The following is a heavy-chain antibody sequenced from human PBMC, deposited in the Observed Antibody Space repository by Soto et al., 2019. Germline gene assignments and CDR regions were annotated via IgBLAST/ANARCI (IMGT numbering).Heavy chain of an antibody. V-gene: IGHV1-46*01. Sequence: GASVKVSCKAPAVTFTSYFMHWVRQAPGHGLEWIGVINPNGGSTKFAQTFQGRVTMTGDTSTSTVYMELRSLRSDDTAVYYCARGPHDSSGYEAFDIWGQGTMVTVSS. J-gene: IGHJ3*02. D-gene: IGHD3-22*01. CDR2: INPNGGST. CDR1: AVTFTSYF. CDR3: ARGPHDSSGYEAFDI.